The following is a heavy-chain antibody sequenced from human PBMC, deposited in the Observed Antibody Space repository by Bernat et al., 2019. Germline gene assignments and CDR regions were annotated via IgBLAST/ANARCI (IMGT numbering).Heavy chain of an antibody. Sequence: QVQLQQWGAGLLKPSETLSLTCAVYGGSFSGYYWSWIRQPPGKGLEWIGEINHSGSTNYNPSLKSRVTISVDTSKNQCSLQLSSVTAADTAVYYCARGLGCSSTSCHPRSSNYDELSQLVDVWGKGTTVTVSS. D-gene: IGHD2-2*01. CDR1: GGSFSGYY. J-gene: IGHJ6*04. CDR3: ARGLGCSSTSCHPRSSNYDELSQLVDV. CDR2: INHSGST. V-gene: IGHV4-34*01.